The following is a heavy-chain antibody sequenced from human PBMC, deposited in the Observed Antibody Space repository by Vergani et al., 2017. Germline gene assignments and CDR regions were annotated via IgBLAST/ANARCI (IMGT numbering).Heavy chain of an antibody. V-gene: IGHV3-7*01. CDR2: IKQDGSEK. Sequence: VQLVESGGGLVKPGGSLRLSCAASGFTFSSYWMSWVRQAPGKGLEWVANIKQDGSEKYYVDSVKGRFTISRDNAKNSLYLQMNSLRAEDTAVYYCARDSRYYYYGMDVWGQGTTVTVSS. CDR3: ARDSRYYYYGMDV. J-gene: IGHJ6*02. CDR1: GFTFSSYW.